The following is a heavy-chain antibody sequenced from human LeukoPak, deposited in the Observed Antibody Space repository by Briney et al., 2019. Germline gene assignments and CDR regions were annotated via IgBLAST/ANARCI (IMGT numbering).Heavy chain of an antibody. D-gene: IGHD6-19*01. Sequence: GGSLRLSCAASGFTLSSYSMNWVRQAPGKGLEWVSSISSSSSYIYYADSVKGRFTISRDNAKNSLHLQMNSLRAEDTAVYYCAREGQYSSGGFDYWGQGTLVTVSS. CDR2: ISSSSSYI. CDR3: AREGQYSSGGFDY. J-gene: IGHJ4*02. V-gene: IGHV3-21*01. CDR1: GFTLSSYS.